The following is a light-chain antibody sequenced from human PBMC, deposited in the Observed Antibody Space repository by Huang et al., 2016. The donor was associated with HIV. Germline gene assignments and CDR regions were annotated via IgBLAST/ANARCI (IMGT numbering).Light chain of an antibody. J-gene: IGKJ3*01. V-gene: IGKV1-9*01. Sequence: IQLTQSPSSLSASVGDRVTITCRASQATSNNLAWYQQKPGKAPKILIYLASTLQSGVRSSVTSSGSGTDFTLTISSLQPEDFATYYCQQFKTFGPGTKVDI. CDR1: QATSNN. CDR3: QQFKT. CDR2: LAS.